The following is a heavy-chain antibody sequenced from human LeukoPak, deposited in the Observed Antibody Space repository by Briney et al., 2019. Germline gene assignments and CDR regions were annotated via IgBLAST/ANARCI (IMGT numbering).Heavy chain of an antibody. Sequence: GGSLRLSCAASGFTFSSYSMNWVRQAPGKGLEWVSSISSSNSYIYNADSVKGRFTISRDNAKNSLYLQMNSLRVEDTAVYYCARVRVGANQGALGYWGQGTLVTVSS. V-gene: IGHV3-21*01. J-gene: IGHJ4*02. D-gene: IGHD1-26*01. CDR2: ISSSNSYI. CDR1: GFTFSSYS. CDR3: ARVRVGANQGALGY.